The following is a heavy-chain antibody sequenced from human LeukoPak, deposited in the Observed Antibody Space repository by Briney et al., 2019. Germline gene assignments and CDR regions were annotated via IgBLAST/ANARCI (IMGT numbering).Heavy chain of an antibody. D-gene: IGHD3-10*01. CDR3: AKDGSNYYGSGNYFDY. Sequence: PGGSLRLSCAASGFTFSSYGMHWVRQAPGKGLEWVAFIRYDGSNKYYADSVKGRFTISRDNSKNTLYLQMNSLRAEDTAVYYCAKDGSNYYGSGNYFDYWGQGTLVTVSS. CDR1: GFTFSSYG. J-gene: IGHJ4*02. V-gene: IGHV3-30*02. CDR2: IRYDGSNK.